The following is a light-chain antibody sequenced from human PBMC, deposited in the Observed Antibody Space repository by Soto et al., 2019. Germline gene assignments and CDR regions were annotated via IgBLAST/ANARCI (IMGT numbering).Light chain of an antibody. CDR2: AAS. J-gene: IGKJ2*01. CDR1: QDINNY. Sequence: DIQMTQSPSSLSASVGDRVIITCRASQDINNYVAWYQQRPGKVPKLLIYAASTLQSGVPSRFSGSGSGTDFTLTISSLQPEDVATYYCQKYNSAPQTFGPGTKMEIK. CDR3: QKYNSAPQT. V-gene: IGKV1-27*01.